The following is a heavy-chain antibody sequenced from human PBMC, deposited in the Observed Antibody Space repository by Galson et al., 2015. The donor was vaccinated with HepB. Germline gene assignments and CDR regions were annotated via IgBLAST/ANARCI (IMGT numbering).Heavy chain of an antibody. Sequence: SLRLSCAASGFTFSSYAMSWVRQAPGKGLEWVSGIGGSGGNTDYADSVKGRFTISRDTSKNTLYLQMNSVRAEDTAVYYCANEGPGIDFWSGSEKRYYFDYWGQGTLVTVSS. V-gene: IGHV3-23*01. CDR3: ANEGPGIDFWSGSEKRYYFDY. CDR1: GFTFSSYA. J-gene: IGHJ4*02. CDR2: IGGSGGNT. D-gene: IGHD3-3*01.